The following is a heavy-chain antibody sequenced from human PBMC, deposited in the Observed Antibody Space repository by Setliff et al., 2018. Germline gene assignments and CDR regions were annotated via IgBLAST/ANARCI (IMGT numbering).Heavy chain of an antibody. D-gene: IGHD2-2*01. CDR1: GYSFTNYG. Sequence: ASVKVSCKTSGYSFTNYGINWVRQAPGQGLEWMGWNSVYAREFQGRVTMTIDIPTSTAYMELRSLRSDDTAVYYCARGPPDFVVVPAAAKFDYWGPGTLVTV. V-gene: IGHV1-18*01. CDR2: NSV. J-gene: IGHJ4*02. CDR3: ARGPPDFVVVPAAAKFDY.